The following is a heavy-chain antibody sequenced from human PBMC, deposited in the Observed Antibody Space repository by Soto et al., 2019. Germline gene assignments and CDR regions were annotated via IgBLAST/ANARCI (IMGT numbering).Heavy chain of an antibody. J-gene: IGHJ4*02. CDR3: TQIYGSGSWGWYFHS. Sequence: QITLKEAGPSLVRPTETLTLTCTFSGFSLITGVGVGWVRHPPGQALEWLAVIFWDKNDYYKPSLQTRVTISQDTSEDQVVLTLTNMDPEDTATYFCTQIYGSGSWGWYFHSWGQGTLVTVSS. CDR2: IFWDKND. D-gene: IGHD1-26*01. V-gene: IGHV2-5*02. CDR1: GFSLITGVG.